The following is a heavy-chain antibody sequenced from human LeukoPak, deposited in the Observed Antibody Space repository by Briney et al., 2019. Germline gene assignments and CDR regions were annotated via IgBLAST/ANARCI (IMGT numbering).Heavy chain of an antibody. D-gene: IGHD5-12*01. CDR3: ARRGGYDYGAFDY. CDR1: GGTFSSYA. Sequence: AASVKVSCKASGGTFSSYAISWVRQAPGQGLEWMGGIIPIFGTANYAQKFQGRVTITADESTSTAYMELSSLRSEDTAVYYCARRGGYDYGAFDYWGQGTLVTVSS. J-gene: IGHJ4*02. CDR2: IIPIFGTA. V-gene: IGHV1-69*13.